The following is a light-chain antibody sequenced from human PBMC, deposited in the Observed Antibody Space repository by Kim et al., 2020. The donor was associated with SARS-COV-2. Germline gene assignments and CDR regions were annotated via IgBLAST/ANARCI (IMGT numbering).Light chain of an antibody. CDR3: QHYDNMRPWT. CDR1: RSGRNH. V-gene: IGKV3-15*01. Sequence: SPRERSALACRASRSGRNHIAWYQHKPGRSPRILIDETSTRATGSPARCIGSAAGTEFTLTISSLQSEDVAIYYCQHYDNMRPWTFGQGTKVDIK. CDR2: ETS. J-gene: IGKJ1*01.